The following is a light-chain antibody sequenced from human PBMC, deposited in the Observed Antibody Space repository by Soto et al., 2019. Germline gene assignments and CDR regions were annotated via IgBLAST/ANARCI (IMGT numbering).Light chain of an antibody. Sequence: EIVLTQSPGTLSLSPGERATLSCRSSQSVSNNYLAWYQQKPGQAPRLLIYGASSRATGIPDRFSGSGSGTDFTLTSSRLDPEDFAVYYCQQYGSSPRTFGQGTKVEI. J-gene: IGKJ1*01. CDR3: QQYGSSPRT. V-gene: IGKV3-20*01. CDR1: QSVSNNY. CDR2: GAS.